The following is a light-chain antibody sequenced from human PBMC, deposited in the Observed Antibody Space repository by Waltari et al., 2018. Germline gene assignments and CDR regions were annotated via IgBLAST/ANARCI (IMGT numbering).Light chain of an antibody. CDR1: QSVSSY. V-gene: IGKV3-11*01. CDR3: QQRSNWPPLT. J-gene: IGKJ4*01. Sequence: ELVLTQSPATRSLSPGERATLSCRASQSVSSYLAWYQQKPGQAPRLPIYDASNRATGIPARFSGSGSGTDFTLTISSLEPEDFAVYYCQQRSNWPPLTFGGGTKVEIK. CDR2: DAS.